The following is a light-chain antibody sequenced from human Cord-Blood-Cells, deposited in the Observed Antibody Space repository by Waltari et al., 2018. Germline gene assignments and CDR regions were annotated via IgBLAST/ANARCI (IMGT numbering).Light chain of an antibody. CDR3: SSYTSSSTLV. CDR1: SSDVGGYNY. CDR2: DVS. V-gene: IGLV2-14*01. J-gene: IGLJ1*01. Sequence: QSALTQPASVSGSPGQSITISCTGTSSDVGGYNYVSWYQQNPGKAPKLMIYDVSNRPSGFSNRFSGSKSGNTASLTISGLQAEDEADYYCSSYTSSSTLVFGTGTKVTVL.